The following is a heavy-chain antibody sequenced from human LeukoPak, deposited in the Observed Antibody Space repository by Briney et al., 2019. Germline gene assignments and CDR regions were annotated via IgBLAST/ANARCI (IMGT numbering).Heavy chain of an antibody. V-gene: IGHV5-51*01. Sequence: GESLKISCKGSGYSFTSYWIGWVRQMPGKGLEWMGIIYPGDSDTRYSPSFQGQVTISADKSISTAYLQWSSLKASDTAMYYCARRYCSGGSCYSGIVDAFDIWGQGTMVTVSS. CDR3: ARRYCSGGSCYSGIVDAFDI. D-gene: IGHD2-15*01. CDR2: IYPGDSDT. J-gene: IGHJ3*02. CDR1: GYSFTSYW.